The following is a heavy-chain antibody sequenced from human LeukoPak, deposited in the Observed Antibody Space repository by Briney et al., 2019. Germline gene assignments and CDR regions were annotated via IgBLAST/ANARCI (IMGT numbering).Heavy chain of an antibody. CDR1: GFTFSSYA. J-gene: IGHJ3*02. D-gene: IGHD5-24*01. CDR2: ISYDGSNK. V-gene: IGHV3-30*04. CDR3: ARHRDGYRLDAFDI. Sequence: GRSLRLSCAASGFTFSSYAMHWVRQAPGKGLEWVAVISYDGSNKYYADSVKGRFTISRDNSKNTLYLQMNSLRAEDTAVYYCARHRDGYRLDAFDIWGQGTMVTVSS.